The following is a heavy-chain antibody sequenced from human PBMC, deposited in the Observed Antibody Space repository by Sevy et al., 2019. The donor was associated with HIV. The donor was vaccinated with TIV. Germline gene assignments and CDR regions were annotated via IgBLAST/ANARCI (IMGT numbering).Heavy chain of an antibody. V-gene: IGHV1-24*01. CDR2: FDPEDGET. Sequence: VSVKVSCKVSGYTLTDLSIHWVRQAPGKGLEWMGRFDPEDGETTYAQKFQGRFTMTEDTSRDTAYMELNSLRSEDTAVYYCATTREYYSDNSGYFDYWGQGTLVTVSS. J-gene: IGHJ4*02. D-gene: IGHD3-22*01. CDR1: GYTLTDLS. CDR3: ATTREYYSDNSGYFDY.